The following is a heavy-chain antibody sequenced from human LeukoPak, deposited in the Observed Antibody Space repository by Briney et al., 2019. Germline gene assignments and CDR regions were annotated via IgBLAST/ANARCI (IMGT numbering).Heavy chain of an antibody. J-gene: IGHJ4*02. CDR1: GFTFSSYR. Sequence: PGGSLRLSCAASGFTFSSYRTNWVRQAPGKGLEWVSSISTGSSNIYYADSVKGRFTTSRDNAKNSLYLQMNSLRAEDTAVYYCARTLDYYFDYWGQGTLVTVSS. CDR2: ISTGSSNI. D-gene: IGHD1-1*01. CDR3: ARTLDYYFDY. V-gene: IGHV3-21*01.